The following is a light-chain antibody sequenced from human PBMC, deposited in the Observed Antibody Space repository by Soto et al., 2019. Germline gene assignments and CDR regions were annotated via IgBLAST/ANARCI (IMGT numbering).Light chain of an antibody. V-gene: IGKV3-20*01. Sequence: EIVLTQSPGTLALSPGERATLSCRASQSVSTNNLAWYQRKPGQAPRLLIYGASSRATDIPARFSGSGSGTDCTLTITRLEPEDFAVYYFQQYGSSPPTFGQGTKVEIK. J-gene: IGKJ1*01. CDR2: GAS. CDR3: QQYGSSPPT. CDR1: QSVSTNN.